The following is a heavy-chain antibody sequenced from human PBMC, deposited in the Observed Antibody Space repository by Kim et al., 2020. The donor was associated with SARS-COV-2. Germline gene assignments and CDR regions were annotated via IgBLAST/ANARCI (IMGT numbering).Heavy chain of an antibody. V-gene: IGHV3-21*01. CDR3: AIDQGTWLVELLLSYYYYYGMDD. Sequence: GGSLRLSCAASGFTFSSYSMNWVRQAPGKGLEWVSSISSSSSYIYYADSVKGRFTISRDNAKNSLYLQMNSLRAEDTAVYYCAIDQGTWLVELLLSYYYYYGMDDWGQGTTVTGSS. J-gene: IGHJ6*02. CDR1: GFTFSSYS. D-gene: IGHD3-10*01. CDR2: ISSSSSYI.